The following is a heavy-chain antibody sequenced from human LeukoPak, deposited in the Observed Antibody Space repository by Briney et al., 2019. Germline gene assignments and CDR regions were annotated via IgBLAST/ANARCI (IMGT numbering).Heavy chain of an antibody. V-gene: IGHV3-21*05. CDR3: ARAPYYYDSSGYPPNFDY. J-gene: IGHJ4*02. CDR1: GFTFSSYE. CDR2: ISSSSSSI. Sequence: PGGSLRLSCAASGFTFSSYEMNWVRQAPGKGLEWVLYISSSSSSIYYADSVKGRFTISRDNAKNSLYLQMNSLRDEDTAVYYCARAPYYYDSSGYPPNFDYWGQGTLVTVSS. D-gene: IGHD3-22*01.